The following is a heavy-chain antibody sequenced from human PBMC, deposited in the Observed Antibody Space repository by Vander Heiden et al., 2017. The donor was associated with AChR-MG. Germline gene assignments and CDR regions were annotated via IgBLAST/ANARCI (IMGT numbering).Heavy chain of an antibody. V-gene: IGHV3-23*01. J-gene: IGHJ4*02. Sequence: EVLLSEYGGGLVQPGGSLRLSCAAAGFPFSSYAMTRVRQAPGKGLEWVSAISGGSRSTYYADSVKGRFTISRDNSKNTLYLQMKSLIAEDTAVYYCAKLYSSGWSFDSWGQGTLVTVSS. D-gene: IGHD6-19*01. CDR2: ISGGSRST. CDR3: AKLYSSGWSFDS. CDR1: GFPFSSYA.